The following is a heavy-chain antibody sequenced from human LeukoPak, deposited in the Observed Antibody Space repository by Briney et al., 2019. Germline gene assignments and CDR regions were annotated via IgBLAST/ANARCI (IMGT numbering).Heavy chain of an antibody. CDR1: GYTFTIYD. Sequence: ASVKVSCKASGYTFTIYDINWVRQATGQGLEWMGWMNPNSGNTGYAQKFQGRVTMTRNTSISTAYMELSSLRSEDTAVYYCARGGRDRWHRTLLDDYWGQGTLVTVSS. D-gene: IGHD2-15*01. CDR3: ARGGRDRWHRTLLDDY. V-gene: IGHV1-8*01. J-gene: IGHJ4*02. CDR2: MNPNSGNT.